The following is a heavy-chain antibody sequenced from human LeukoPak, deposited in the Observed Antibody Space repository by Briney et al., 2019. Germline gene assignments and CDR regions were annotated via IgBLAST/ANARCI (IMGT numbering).Heavy chain of an antibody. CDR2: ISYDGSIK. Sequence: GGSLRLSCAASGFTFSSYAMHWVRQAPGKGLEWVAVISYDGSIKYYADSVKGRFTISRDNSKNTLYLQMNSLRAEDTAVYYCARDLRGLLWFGELFSTFDYWGQETLVTVSS. J-gene: IGHJ4*02. CDR1: GFTFSSYA. V-gene: IGHV3-30-3*01. CDR3: ARDLRGLLWFGELFSTFDY. D-gene: IGHD3-10*01.